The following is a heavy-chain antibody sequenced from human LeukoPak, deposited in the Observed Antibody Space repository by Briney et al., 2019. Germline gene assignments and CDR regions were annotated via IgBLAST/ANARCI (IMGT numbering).Heavy chain of an antibody. D-gene: IGHD1-14*01. J-gene: IGHJ6*03. CDR3: ARDQEPTYYYYYMDV. V-gene: IGHV1-46*01. CDR1: GYTFTSYY. Sequence: GASVKVSCKASGYTFTSYYMHWVRQAPGQGLEWMGIINPSGGSTSYAQKFQGRVTMTRDTSTSTVYMELSSLRSEDTAVYYCARDQEPTYYYYYMDVWGKGTTVTVSS. CDR2: INPSGGST.